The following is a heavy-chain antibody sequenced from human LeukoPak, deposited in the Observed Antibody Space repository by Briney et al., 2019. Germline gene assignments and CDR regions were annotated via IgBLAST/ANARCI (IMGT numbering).Heavy chain of an antibody. CDR3: ARGVDGFDP. CDR2: IAIAGDT. Sequence: GGSVRLSCAASGFTFSRYDIHWVRQAAGKGLEWVAAIAIAGDTFYAASVKGRFTISRENAKNSLYPQMNSLRAGDTAVYYCARGVDGFDPWGQGTLVTVSS. CDR1: GFTFSRYD. V-gene: IGHV3-13*01. J-gene: IGHJ5*02.